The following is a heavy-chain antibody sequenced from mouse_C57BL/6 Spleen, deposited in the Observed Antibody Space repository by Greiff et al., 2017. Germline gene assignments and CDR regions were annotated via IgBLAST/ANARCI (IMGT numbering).Heavy chain of an antibody. CDR3: ARTMVTTYYYAMDY. V-gene: IGHV1-22*01. Sequence: EVQLQQSGPELVKPGASVKMSCKASGYTFTDYNMHWVKQSHGKSLEWIGYINPNNGGTSYNQKFKGKATLTVNKSSSTAYMELRSLTSEDSAVYYCARTMVTTYYYAMDYWGQGTSVTVSS. D-gene: IGHD2-2*01. CDR1: GYTFTDYN. CDR2: INPNNGGT. J-gene: IGHJ4*01.